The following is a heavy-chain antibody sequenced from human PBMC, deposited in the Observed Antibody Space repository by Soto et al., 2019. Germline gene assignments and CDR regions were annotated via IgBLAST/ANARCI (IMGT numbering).Heavy chain of an antibody. J-gene: IGHJ6*02. Sequence: EVQLVESGGGLVKPGGSLRLSCAASGFNFNSYTINCVRQAPGKRLEGLSSISSSGYIFSTDSVRGRFTISRDNAKNSVYLQINSQRAEDTAVYFCARDCSGGSCYPGMDVWGQGTTVTVSS. V-gene: IGHV3-21*01. D-gene: IGHD2-15*01. CDR1: GFNFNSYT. CDR2: ISSSGYI. CDR3: ARDCSGGSCYPGMDV.